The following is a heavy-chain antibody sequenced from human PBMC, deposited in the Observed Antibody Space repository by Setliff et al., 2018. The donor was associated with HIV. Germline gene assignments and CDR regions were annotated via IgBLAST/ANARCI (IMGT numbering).Heavy chain of an antibody. J-gene: IGHJ4*02. CDR2: VDYTGST. CDR3: ARQGNIVVVTSFDY. D-gene: IGHD2-21*02. Sequence: PSETLSLTCTVSGGSISTSNYYWGWVRQPPGKGLEWVGNVDYTGSTYYNPSLKSRVTISVDTSKNQFSLRLNSVTAADTAVYYCARQGNIVVVTSFDYGGQGTLVTVSS. V-gene: IGHV4-39*07. CDR1: GGSISTSNYY.